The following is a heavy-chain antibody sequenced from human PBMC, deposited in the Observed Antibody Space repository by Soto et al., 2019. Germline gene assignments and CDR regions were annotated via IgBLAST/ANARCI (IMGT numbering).Heavy chain of an antibody. CDR2: IIPFFKAT. CDR3: ARDVPLNYYDGTYSYYAMDV. CDR1: GGTFSSHA. J-gene: IGHJ6*02. D-gene: IGHD3-16*01. Sequence: SVKVSCKASGGTFSSHAISWLRQAPGQGLEGMGGIIPFFKATNYAQKFQGRVTITADDSTSTAYMDLYSLRSEDTAVYYCARDVPLNYYDGTYSYYAMDVWGQGTTVTVSS. V-gene: IGHV1-69*13.